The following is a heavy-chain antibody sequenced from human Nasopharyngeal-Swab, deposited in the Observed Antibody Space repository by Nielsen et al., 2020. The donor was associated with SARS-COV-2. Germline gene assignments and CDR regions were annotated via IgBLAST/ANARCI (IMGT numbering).Heavy chain of an antibody. D-gene: IGHD3-16*01. CDR3: ATATVWGYGLDV. V-gene: IGHV1-24*01. Sequence: ASVKVSCKLSAYTLTELSMHWVRQAPGKGLEWMGSFEPEDGETVYAQKFQGRVTMTEDTSTETAYMELSSLRSEDTALYFCATATVWGYGLDVWGQGTSVTVSS. CDR2: FEPEDGET. CDR1: AYTLTELS. J-gene: IGHJ6*02.